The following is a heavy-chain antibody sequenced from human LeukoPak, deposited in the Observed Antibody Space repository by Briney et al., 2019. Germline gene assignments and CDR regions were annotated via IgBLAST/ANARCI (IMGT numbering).Heavy chain of an antibody. V-gene: IGHV3-48*03. CDR2: ISSSGSTI. D-gene: IGHD6-13*01. J-gene: IGHJ6*03. CDR3: ARDSDRRGSSEFYMDV. CDR1: GFTFSSYE. Sequence: GGSLRLSCAASGFTFSSYEMNWVRQAPGKGLEWVSYISSSGSTIYYADSVKGRFTISRDNAKNSLYLQMNSLRAEDTALYYCARDSDRRGSSEFYMDVWGKGTTVTVSS.